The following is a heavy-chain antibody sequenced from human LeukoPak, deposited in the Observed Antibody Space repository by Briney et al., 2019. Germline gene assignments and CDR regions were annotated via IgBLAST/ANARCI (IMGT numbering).Heavy chain of an antibody. Sequence: SETLSLTCTVSGGSISSYYWSWIRQPPGKGLEWIGYIYYSGSTNYNPSLKSRVTISVDTSKNQFSLKLSSVTAADTAVYYCARASLRLGVDYWGQGTLVTVSS. CDR3: ARASLRLGVDY. V-gene: IGHV4-59*01. CDR1: GGSISSYY. D-gene: IGHD3-16*01. CDR2: IYYSGST. J-gene: IGHJ4*02.